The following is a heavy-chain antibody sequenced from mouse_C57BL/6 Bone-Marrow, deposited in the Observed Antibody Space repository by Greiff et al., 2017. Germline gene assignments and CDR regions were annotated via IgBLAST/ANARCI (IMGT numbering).Heavy chain of an antibody. CDR3: AQLLRSSFDY. V-gene: IGHV1-64*01. D-gene: IGHD1-1*01. CDR1: GYTFTSYW. Sequence: QVQLQQPGAELVKPGASVKLSCKASGYTFTSYWMHWVKQRPGQGLEWIGMIHPNSGSTNYNEKFKGKATLTVDKSSSTAYMQLSSLTSEDSAVYYCAQLLRSSFDYWGQGTTLTVSS. J-gene: IGHJ2*01. CDR2: IHPNSGST.